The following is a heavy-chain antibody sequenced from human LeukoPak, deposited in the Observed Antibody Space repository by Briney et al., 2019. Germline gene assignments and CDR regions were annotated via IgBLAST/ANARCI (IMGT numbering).Heavy chain of an antibody. V-gene: IGHV3-23*01. CDR1: GFTVSNYY. Sequence: PGGSLRLSCAASGFTVSNYYMTWVRQAPGKGLEWVSAISPSDGNTFYAASVKGRFTISRDNSKNTLSLQMNSLRAEDTALYYCAKDSSVPYGITDWGQGTLVTVSS. D-gene: IGHD4-17*01. CDR3: AKDSSVPYGITD. J-gene: IGHJ4*02. CDR2: ISPSDGNT.